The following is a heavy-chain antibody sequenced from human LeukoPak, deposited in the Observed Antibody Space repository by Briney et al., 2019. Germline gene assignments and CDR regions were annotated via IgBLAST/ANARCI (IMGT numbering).Heavy chain of an antibody. CDR3: ARDRALGSGWPYYYYGMDV. D-gene: IGHD6-19*01. V-gene: IGHV1-2*02. J-gene: IGHJ6*02. CDR2: INPNSGGT. CDR1: GYTFTDYY. Sequence: ASVKVSCKASGYTFTDYYMHWVRQAPGQGLEWMGWINPNSGGTNYAQKFQGRVTMTRDTSISTAYMELSRLRSDDTAVYYCARDRALGSGWPYYYYGMDVWGQGTTVTVSS.